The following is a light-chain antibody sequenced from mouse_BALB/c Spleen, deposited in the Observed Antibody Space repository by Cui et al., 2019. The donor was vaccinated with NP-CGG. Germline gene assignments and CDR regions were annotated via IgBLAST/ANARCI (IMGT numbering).Light chain of an antibody. CDR1: TGAITTSNY. V-gene: IGLV1*01. CDR3: ALWYSNHWV. Sequence: QAVVPQHFALTTSPGETVTLTCRSSTGAITTSNYANWVQEKPDHLFTGLIGGTNNRAPGVPARFSGSLIGDKAALTITGAQTEDEAIYFCALWYSNHWVFGGGTKLTVL. J-gene: IGLJ1*01. CDR2: GTN.